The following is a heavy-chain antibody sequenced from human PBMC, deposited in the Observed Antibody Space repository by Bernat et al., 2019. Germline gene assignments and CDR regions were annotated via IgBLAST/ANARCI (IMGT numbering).Heavy chain of an antibody. CDR1: GYSFTSYW. CDR2: IYPGDSDT. V-gene: IGHV5-51*01. CDR3: VRPGYSSSDAFDI. J-gene: IGHJ3*02. Sequence: EVQLVQSGAEVKKPGESLKLSCQVSGYSFTSYWIGWVRQMPGKGLEWMGNIYPGDSDTTYSPSYQGQVPISVDNSINTAYLQWSSLKASDSAMYYCVRPGYSSSDAFDIWGRGTMVTVSS. D-gene: IGHD6-6*01.